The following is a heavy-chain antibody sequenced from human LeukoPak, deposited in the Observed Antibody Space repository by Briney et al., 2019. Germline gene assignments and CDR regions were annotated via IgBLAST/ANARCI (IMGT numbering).Heavy chain of an antibody. V-gene: IGHV3-74*01. Sequence: GGSLRLSCAASGNYWMHWVRQAPGKGLVWVPHINSDGSWTSYADSVKGRFTISKDNAKNTVYLQMNNLRAEDTAVYYCVSFYETYWGRGTLVTVSS. D-gene: IGHD2-2*01. CDR3: VSFYETY. CDR2: INSDGSWT. CDR1: GNYW. J-gene: IGHJ4*02.